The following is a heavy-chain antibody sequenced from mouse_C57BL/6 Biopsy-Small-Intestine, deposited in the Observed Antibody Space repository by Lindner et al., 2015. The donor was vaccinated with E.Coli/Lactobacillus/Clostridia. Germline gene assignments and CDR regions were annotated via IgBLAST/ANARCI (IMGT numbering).Heavy chain of an antibody. D-gene: IGHD4-1*01. CDR3: ARGLGRYYFDY. J-gene: IGHJ2*01. V-gene: IGHV3-6*01. CDR2: ISYDGSN. CDR1: GYSITSGYY. Sequence: VQLQESGPGLVKSSQSLSLTCSVTGYSITSGYYWNWIRQFPGNKLEWMGYISYDGSNNYNPSLKNRIPITRDTSENQFFLKLNSVATEDTATYYCARGLGRYYFDYWGQGHHSHSLL.